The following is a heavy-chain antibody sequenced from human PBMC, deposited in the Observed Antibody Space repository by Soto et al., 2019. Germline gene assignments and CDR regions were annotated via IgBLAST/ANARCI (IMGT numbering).Heavy chain of an antibody. D-gene: IGHD5-18*01. CDR3: ARDLVSDTAMVTGWFDP. V-gene: IGHV1-69*01. J-gene: IGHJ5*02. Sequence: QVQLVQSGAEVKKPGSSVKVSCKASGCTFSSYAISWGRQAPGQGLEWMGGIIPIFGTASYAQKFQGRITITSDDSTSTAYRELSSMRAEGTAVYYCARDLVSDTAMVTGWFDPWGQGTLVTVSS. CDR1: GCTFSSYA. CDR2: IIPIFGTA.